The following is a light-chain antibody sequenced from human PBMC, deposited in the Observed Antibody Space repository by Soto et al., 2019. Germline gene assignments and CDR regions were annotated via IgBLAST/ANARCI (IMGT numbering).Light chain of an antibody. CDR2: GAS. Sequence: EIVLTQSPGTLSLSPGERATLSCRASQSVSSSYLAWYQQKPGQAPRLLIYGASSRATGIPDRFSGSGSGTDFTLTISRLEPEDFAVYYCHQYGISPFGGGTKVDNK. V-gene: IGKV3-20*01. CDR1: QSVSSSY. CDR3: HQYGISP. J-gene: IGKJ4*01.